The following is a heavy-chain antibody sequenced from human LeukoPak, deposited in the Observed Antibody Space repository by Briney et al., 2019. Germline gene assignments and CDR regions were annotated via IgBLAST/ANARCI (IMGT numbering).Heavy chain of an antibody. CDR1: GFTFGSYW. CDR3: ARGGPDHAFDI. CDR2: INNDGGGT. D-gene: IGHD1-14*01. Sequence: PGGSLRLSCAASGFTFGSYWMYWVRHPPGKGLMYVSRINNDGGGTTYTDSVKGRFTISRDNAKSGVSLQMNRLRLEDTAMYYCARGGPDHAFDIWGQGTMVTVSS. J-gene: IGHJ3*02. V-gene: IGHV3-74*01.